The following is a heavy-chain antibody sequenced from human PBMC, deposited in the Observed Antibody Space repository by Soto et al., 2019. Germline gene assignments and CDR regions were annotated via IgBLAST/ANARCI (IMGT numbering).Heavy chain of an antibody. V-gene: IGHV5-10-1*01. CDR3: ARHYSGMDV. J-gene: IGHJ6*02. Sequence: GESLKSSCEGSGYSITNYWISWVRQMPGKGLEWMGRIDPSDSYSYYSPSFQGHVTISADKSISTAYLQWSSLKASDTAMYYCARHYSGMDVWGQGTTVTVSS. CDR1: GYSITNYW. D-gene: IGHD3-10*01. CDR2: IDPSDSYS.